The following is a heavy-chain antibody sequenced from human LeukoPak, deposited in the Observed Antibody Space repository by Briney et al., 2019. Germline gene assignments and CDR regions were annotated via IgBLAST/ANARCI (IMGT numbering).Heavy chain of an antibody. CDR3: AKDRWDLGVYYGMDV. CDR2: ISYDGSNK. Sequence: GGSLRLSCAASGFTFSSCGMHWVRQAPGKGLEWVAVISYDGSNKYYADSVKGRFTISRDNSKNTLYLQMNSLRAEDTAVYYCAKDRWDLGVYYGMDVWGKGTTVTVSS. J-gene: IGHJ6*04. CDR1: GFTFSSCG. D-gene: IGHD1-26*01. V-gene: IGHV3-30*18.